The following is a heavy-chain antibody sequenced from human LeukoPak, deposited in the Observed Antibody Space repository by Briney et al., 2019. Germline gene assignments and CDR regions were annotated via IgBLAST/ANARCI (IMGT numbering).Heavy chain of an antibody. CDR2: IYYSGST. CDR3: ARDDYGGKVCSY. V-gene: IGHV4-61*01. D-gene: IGHD4-23*01. CDR1: GGSVSSGSYY. J-gene: IGHJ4*02. Sequence: SETLSLTCTVSGGSVSSGSYYWSWIRQPPGKGLEWIGYIYYSGSTNYNPSLKSRVTISIDTSKNQFSLKLSSVTAADTAVYYCARDDYGGKVCSYWGQGTLVTVSS.